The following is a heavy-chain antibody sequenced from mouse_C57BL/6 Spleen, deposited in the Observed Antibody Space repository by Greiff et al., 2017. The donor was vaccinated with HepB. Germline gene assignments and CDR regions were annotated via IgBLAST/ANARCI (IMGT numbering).Heavy chain of an antibody. J-gene: IGHJ2*01. Sequence: VQRVESGPELVKPGASVKISCKASGYAFSSSWMNWVKQRPGKGLEWIGRIYPGDGDTNYNGKFKGKATLTADKSSSTAYMQLSSLTSEDSAVYFCARSTFGVDYFDYWGQGTTLTVSS. CDR3: ARSTFGVDYFDY. CDR2: IYPGDGDT. CDR1: GYAFSSSW. V-gene: IGHV1-82*01.